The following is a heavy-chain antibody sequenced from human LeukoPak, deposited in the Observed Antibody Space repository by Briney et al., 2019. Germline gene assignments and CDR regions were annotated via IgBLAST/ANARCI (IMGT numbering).Heavy chain of an antibody. J-gene: IGHJ4*02. V-gene: IGHV3-9*01. Sequence: PGRSLRLSCAASGFTFDDYAMHWVRQAPGKGLEWVSGISWNSGSIGYADSVKGRFTISRDNAKNSLYLQMNSLRAEDTALYYCAKDRGSGWSYYFDYWGQGTLVTVSS. CDR3: AKDRGSGWSYYFDY. CDR2: ISWNSGSI. D-gene: IGHD6-19*01. CDR1: GFTFDDYA.